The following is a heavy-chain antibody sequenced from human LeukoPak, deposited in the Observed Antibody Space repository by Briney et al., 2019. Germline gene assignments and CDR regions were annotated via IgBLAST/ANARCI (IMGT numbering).Heavy chain of an antibody. CDR2: ISSGSSSI. D-gene: IGHD3-22*01. Sequence: GGSLRLSCAASGFTFDDFGMIWVRQAPGKGLEWVSHISSGSSSIYYADSVKGRFTISRDNAKNSLYLQMNSLRDEDTAVYYCARDGSYYYDSSGYYYFDYWGQGTLVTVSS. V-gene: IGHV3-48*02. CDR3: ARDGSYYYDSSGYYYFDY. J-gene: IGHJ4*02. CDR1: GFTFDDFG.